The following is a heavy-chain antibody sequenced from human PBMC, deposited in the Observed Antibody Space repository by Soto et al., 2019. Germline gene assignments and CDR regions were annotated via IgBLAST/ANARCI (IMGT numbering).Heavy chain of an antibody. V-gene: IGHV3-30*18. CDR2: ISYDGDNK. Sequence: GGSLRLSCAASGFSFSSYGMHWVRQAPGRGLEWVAVISYDGDNKYYADSVKGRFTIFRDNSKNTLSLQMNSLRAEDTAVYYCAKDADIVVVLPATEGIDYWGQGTLVTVSS. CDR3: AKDADIVVVLPATEGIDY. J-gene: IGHJ4*02. CDR1: GFSFSSYG. D-gene: IGHD2-15*01.